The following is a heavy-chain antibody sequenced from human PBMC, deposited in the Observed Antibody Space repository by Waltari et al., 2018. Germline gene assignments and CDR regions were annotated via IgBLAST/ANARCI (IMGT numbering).Heavy chain of an antibody. Sequence: QVQLVESGGGVVQPGRSLRLSCAASGFTFSSYGMHWVRQAPGKGLEWVAVISYDGSNKYYADSVKGRFTISRDNSKNTLYLQMNSLRAEDTAVYYCAKDKGSGYPNPHYGMDVWGHGTTVSVS. CDR2: ISYDGSNK. J-gene: IGHJ6*02. D-gene: IGHD3-22*01. CDR1: GFTFSSYG. CDR3: AKDKGSGYPNPHYGMDV. V-gene: IGHV3-30*18.